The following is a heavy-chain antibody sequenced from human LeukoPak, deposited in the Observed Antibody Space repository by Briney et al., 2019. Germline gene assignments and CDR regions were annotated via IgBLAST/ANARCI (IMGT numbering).Heavy chain of an antibody. CDR3: ARDSHAPDIDMVSCYFDY. V-gene: IGHV3-30-3*01. CDR2: ISYDGGNK. Sequence: GGSLRLSCAASGFTFSSYAMHWVRQAPGKGLEWVAVISYDGGNKYYADSVRGRFTISRDNSRNTLFLQMNSLRAEDTAVYYCARDSHAPDIDMVSCYFDYWGQGTLVTVSS. J-gene: IGHJ4*02. CDR1: GFTFSSYA. D-gene: IGHD5-18*01.